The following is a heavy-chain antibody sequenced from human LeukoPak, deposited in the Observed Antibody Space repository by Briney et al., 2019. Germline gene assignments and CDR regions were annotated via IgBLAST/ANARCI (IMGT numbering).Heavy chain of an antibody. CDR3: ARGWVYYDSSGLPIMS. CDR2: INPNSGGT. V-gene: IGHV1-2*06. J-gene: IGHJ5*02. D-gene: IGHD3-22*01. Sequence: ASVKVSCKASGYTYTGYYMHWVRQAPGQGLEWMGRINPNSGGTNYAQKFQGRVTMTRDKSISTAYMELSRLRSDDTAVYYCARGWVYYDSSGLPIMSWGQGTLVTVSS. CDR1: GYTYTGYY.